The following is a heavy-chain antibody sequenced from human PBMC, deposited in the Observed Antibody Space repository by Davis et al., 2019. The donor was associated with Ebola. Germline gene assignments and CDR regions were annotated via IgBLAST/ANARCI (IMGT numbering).Heavy chain of an antibody. CDR2: IKQDGSEK. V-gene: IGHV3-7*01. Sequence: GESLKISYAASGFTFSSYWMSWVRQAPGKGLEWVANIKQDGSEKYYVDSVKGRFTISRDNAKNSLYLQMNNLRAEDTAVYYCARVLRSGWWDWYFDLWGRGTLVTVSS. CDR1: GFTFSSYW. J-gene: IGHJ2*01. CDR3: ARVLRSGWWDWYFDL. D-gene: IGHD6-19*01.